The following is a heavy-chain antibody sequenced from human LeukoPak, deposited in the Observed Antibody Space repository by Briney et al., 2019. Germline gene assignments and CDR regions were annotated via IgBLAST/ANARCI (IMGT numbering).Heavy chain of an antibody. CDR2: IWYDDANK. J-gene: IGHJ4*02. D-gene: IGHD3-22*01. CDR3: AGGVDYYENSGTIDY. Sequence: PGGSLRLSCTASGFTFSDYGMHWVRQPPGKGLEWVAIIWYDDANKNYADSVKGRFTISRDNSKNTLSLQMNSLRVEDTAVYYCAGGVDYYENSGTIDYWGQGTLVTVSS. CDR1: GFTFSDYG. V-gene: IGHV3-33*01.